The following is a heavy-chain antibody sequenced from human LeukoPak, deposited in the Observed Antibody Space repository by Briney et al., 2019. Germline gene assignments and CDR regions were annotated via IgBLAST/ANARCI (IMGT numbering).Heavy chain of an antibody. CDR3: GRDPNGDYVGAFDFQR. D-gene: IGHD4-17*01. V-gene: IGHV3-23*01. Sequence: GGSLRLSCAASGFTFTNYAMTWVRQAPGKGLEWVSSIKASGDGTYYADSVKGRFTTSRDNYRNSPYLQMNSLRTEDTAVYYCGRDPNGDYVGAFDFQRWGQGTLVTVSS. CDR2: IKASGDGT. J-gene: IGHJ1*01. CDR1: GFTFTNYA.